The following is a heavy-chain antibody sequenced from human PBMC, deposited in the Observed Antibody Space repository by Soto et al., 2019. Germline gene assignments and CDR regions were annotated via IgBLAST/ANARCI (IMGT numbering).Heavy chain of an antibody. D-gene: IGHD3-22*01. J-gene: IGHJ6*02. CDR3: ARSYYDSGGYYLHYYGMDV. Sequence: ASVKVSCKASGYTFTIYGISWVRQAPGQGLEWMGWISAYNGNTNYAQKLQGRVTMTTDTSTSTAYMELRSLRSDDTAVYYCARSYYDSGGYYLHYYGMDVWGQGTTVTVSS. V-gene: IGHV1-18*01. CDR1: GYTFTIYG. CDR2: ISAYNGNT.